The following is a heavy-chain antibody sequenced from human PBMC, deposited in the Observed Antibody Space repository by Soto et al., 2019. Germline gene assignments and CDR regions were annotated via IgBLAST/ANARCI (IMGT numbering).Heavy chain of an antibody. V-gene: IGHV3-33*06. CDR2: IWYDGSNK. Sequence: TGGSLRLCCAASGFTFSGYGIHRVRQAPGKGLEWVAVIWYDGSNKYYADSVKGRFTISRDNSKNTLYLQMNSLRAEDTAVYYCAKDGPPTPLLLGYFDYWGQGTLVTVSS. CDR3: AKDGPPTPLLLGYFDY. D-gene: IGHD2-2*01. CDR1: GFTFSGYG. J-gene: IGHJ4*02.